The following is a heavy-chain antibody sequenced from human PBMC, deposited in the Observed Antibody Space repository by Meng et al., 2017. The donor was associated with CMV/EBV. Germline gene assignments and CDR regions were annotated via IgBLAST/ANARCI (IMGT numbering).Heavy chain of an antibody. D-gene: IGHD1-26*01. V-gene: IGHV4-34*01. J-gene: IGHJ4*02. CDR2: INHSGST. Sequence: QVQLPQAGAGLLKPSETLSLTCAVYGGSFSGYYWSWIRQPLGKGLEWIGEINHSGSTNYNPSLKSRVTISVDTSKNQFSLKLSSVTAADTAVYYCARGGGGEWELLHYFDYWGQGTLVTVSS. CDR3: ARGGGGEWELLHYFDY. CDR1: GGSFSGYY.